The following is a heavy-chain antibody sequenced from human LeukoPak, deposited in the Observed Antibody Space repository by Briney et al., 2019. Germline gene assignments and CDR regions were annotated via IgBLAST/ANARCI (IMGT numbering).Heavy chain of an antibody. J-gene: IGHJ4*01. CDR3: ASGRPGYSGYEGNFN. D-gene: IGHD5-12*01. CDR1: GFTFSSYS. V-gene: IGHV3-21*01. Sequence: PGGSLRLSCAASGFTFSSYSMTWVRQAPGKGLEWVSSISSSSSYIYYADSVKGRFTISRDNAKNSLYLQMNSLRAEDTAVYYCASGRPGYSGYEGNFNWGQEPWSPSPQ. CDR2: ISSSSSYI.